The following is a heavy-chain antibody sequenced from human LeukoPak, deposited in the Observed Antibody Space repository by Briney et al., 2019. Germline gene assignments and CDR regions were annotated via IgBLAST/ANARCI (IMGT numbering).Heavy chain of an antibody. D-gene: IGHD3-3*01. Sequence: SGRSLRLSCAASGFTFSSYGMHWVRQAPGKGLEWVAVISYDGSNKYYADSVKGRFTISRDNSKNTLYLQMNSLRAEDTAVYYCAKEAIFGVAQDYWGQGTLDTVSS. CDR2: ISYDGSNK. CDR1: GFTFSSYG. J-gene: IGHJ4*02. V-gene: IGHV3-30*18. CDR3: AKEAIFGVAQDY.